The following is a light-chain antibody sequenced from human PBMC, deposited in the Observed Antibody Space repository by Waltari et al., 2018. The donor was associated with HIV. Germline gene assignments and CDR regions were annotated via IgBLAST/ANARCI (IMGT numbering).Light chain of an antibody. J-gene: IGKJ4*01. V-gene: IGKV3-15*01. CDR2: GAS. CDR1: QSVSSN. Sequence: EIVMTQSPATLSVPPGERATLSCRASQSVSSNLAWYQQKPGQAPRLLIYGASTRATGIPARFSGSGSGTEFTLTISSLQSEDFAVYYCQQYNNWPLFGGGTKVEIK. CDR3: QQYNNWPL.